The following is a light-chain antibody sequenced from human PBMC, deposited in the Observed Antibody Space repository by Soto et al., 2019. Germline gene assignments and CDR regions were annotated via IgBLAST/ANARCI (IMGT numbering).Light chain of an antibody. J-gene: IGLJ2*01. CDR3: AAWDGSLNGVV. Sequence: QSVLTQAPSASGTPGQRVTISCSGSSSNIGSNTVNWYQQLPGTAPKLLIYGNNQRPSGVPDRFSGSKSGTSVSLAISGLQSEDEADYYCAAWDGSLNGVVFGGGTKLTVL. CDR2: GNN. CDR1: SSNIGSNT. V-gene: IGLV1-44*01.